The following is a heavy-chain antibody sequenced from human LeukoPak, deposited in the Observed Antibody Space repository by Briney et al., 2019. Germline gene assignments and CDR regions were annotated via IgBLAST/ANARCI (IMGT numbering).Heavy chain of an antibody. CDR3: TRSRGIAAFPNWFDP. CDR1: GFTFSSYA. Sequence: GGSLRLSCAATGFTFSSYAMHWVRQAPGKGLEYVSTIGSNGGSTYYANSVKGRFIISRDNSKSALYLQMGSLRPEDMAMYYCTRSRGIAAFPNWFDPWGQGTLVTVSS. D-gene: IGHD6-13*01. CDR2: IGSNGGST. V-gene: IGHV3-64*01. J-gene: IGHJ5*02.